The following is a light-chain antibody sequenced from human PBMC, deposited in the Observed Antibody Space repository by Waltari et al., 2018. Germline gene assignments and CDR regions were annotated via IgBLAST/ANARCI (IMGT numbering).Light chain of an antibody. V-gene: IGKV1-5*03. CDR1: QSITNW. Sequence: DIQMTQSPSTLSASVGDRVTITCRTSQSITNWLAWYQQKPGKAPKLLIYKASNLESWVPSRFSGSGSGTEFTLTIGSLHPDDFATYYCQQYDNYWTFGQGTKVEIK. CDR3: QQYDNYWT. J-gene: IGKJ1*01. CDR2: KAS.